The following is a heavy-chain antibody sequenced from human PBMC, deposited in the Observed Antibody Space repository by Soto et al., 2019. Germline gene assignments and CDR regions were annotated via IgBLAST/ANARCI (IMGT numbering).Heavy chain of an antibody. CDR3: ARDDEGGSYCDLGY. J-gene: IGHJ4*02. V-gene: IGHV3-30*03. D-gene: IGHD3-10*01. CDR2: ILHDGNNK. Sequence: GGSLRLSCGASGFTFSSYSMNWVRQAPGKGLEWVAIILHDGNNKYYADSVKGRFTISRDNSRNTLYLQMNSLRTEDTAIYYCARDDEGGSYCDLGYWGQGTLVTVSS. CDR1: GFTFSSYS.